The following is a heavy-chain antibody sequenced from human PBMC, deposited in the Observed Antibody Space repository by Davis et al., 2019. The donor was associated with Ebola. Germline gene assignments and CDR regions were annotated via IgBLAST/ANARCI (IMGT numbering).Heavy chain of an antibody. CDR3: ARGATMTGYWYFDL. D-gene: IGHD5-24*01. J-gene: IGHJ2*01. CDR2: ISGRGLTT. Sequence: GESLKISCAASGFSFSDYAMSWVRQAPGKGLEWVSGISGRGLTTEYADNVQGRFTISRDNAKNALFLQMNSLRAEDTAVYYCARGATMTGYWYFDLWGRGTLVTVSS. V-gene: IGHV3-23*01. CDR1: GFSFSDYA.